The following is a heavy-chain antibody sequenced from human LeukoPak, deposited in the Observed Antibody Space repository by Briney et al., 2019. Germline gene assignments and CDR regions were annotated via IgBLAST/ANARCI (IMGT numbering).Heavy chain of an antibody. J-gene: IGHJ4*02. CDR3: ARCDYYDSSGLPGGIDY. D-gene: IGHD3-22*01. Sequence: PSETLSLTCTVSGGSIRSSSYYWAWIRQPPGKGLEWIGTIYYSGSTYYNPSLKSRVTISVDKSKNQFSLKLSSVTAADTAVYYCARCDYYDSSGLPGGIDYWGQGTLVTVCS. CDR1: GGSIRSSSYY. CDR2: IYYSGST. V-gene: IGHV4-39*07.